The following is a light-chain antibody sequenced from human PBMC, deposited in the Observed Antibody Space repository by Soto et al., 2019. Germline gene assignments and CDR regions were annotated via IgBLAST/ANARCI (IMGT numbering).Light chain of an antibody. Sequence: QPVLTQPPSVSGAPGQRVTISCTGSSSNIGAGYDVHWYQQLPGTAPKLLIYGNSNRPSGVPDRFPGSKSGTSASLAITGLQAEDEADYYCQSYDSSLLWVFGGGTKVTVL. J-gene: IGLJ2*01. V-gene: IGLV1-40*01. CDR1: SSNIGAGYD. CDR3: QSYDSSLLWV. CDR2: GNS.